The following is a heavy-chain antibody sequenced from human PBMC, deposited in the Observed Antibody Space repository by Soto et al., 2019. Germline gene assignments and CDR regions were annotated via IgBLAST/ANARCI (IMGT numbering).Heavy chain of an antibody. CDR3: ARYDFWSGHPSNNWFDP. D-gene: IGHD3-3*01. J-gene: IGHJ5*02. CDR1: GGSMSNYY. Sequence: LSLTCTVSGGSMSNYYWSWIRQPPGKGLEWIGYIYHSGSTNYNPSLKSRVTISIDTSKNQFSLKLRSVTAADTAVYYCARYDFWSGHPSNNWFDPWGQGTLVTVSS. V-gene: IGHV4-59*01. CDR2: IYHSGST.